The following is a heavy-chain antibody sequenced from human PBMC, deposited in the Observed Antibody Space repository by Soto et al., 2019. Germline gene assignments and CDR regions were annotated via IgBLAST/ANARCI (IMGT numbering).Heavy chain of an antibody. Sequence: ASVKVSCKASGYTFTSYGINWVRQAPGQGLEWMGWISAYNANTHYAQKFQGRVAMTRDTSTSTVYMELSSLRSEDTAVYYCATTPSIAVAGSLQGFDPWGHGTLVTVSS. CDR1: GYTFTSYG. V-gene: IGHV1-18*01. CDR2: ISAYNANT. J-gene: IGHJ5*02. CDR3: ATTPSIAVAGSLQGFDP. D-gene: IGHD6-13*01.